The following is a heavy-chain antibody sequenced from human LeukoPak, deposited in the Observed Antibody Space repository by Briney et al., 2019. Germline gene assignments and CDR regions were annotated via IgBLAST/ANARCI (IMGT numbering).Heavy chain of an antibody. CDR1: GFTFSSYW. Sequence: GGSLRLSCAASGFTFSSYWMSWVRQAPGNGLEWVANIKQDGSEKYYVDSVKGRFTISRDNAKNSLYLQMNSLRAEDTAVYYCARDKYYYNSSGYSYWGQGTLVTVSS. J-gene: IGHJ4*02. V-gene: IGHV3-7*01. CDR2: IKQDGSEK. D-gene: IGHD3-22*01. CDR3: ARDKYYYNSSGYSY.